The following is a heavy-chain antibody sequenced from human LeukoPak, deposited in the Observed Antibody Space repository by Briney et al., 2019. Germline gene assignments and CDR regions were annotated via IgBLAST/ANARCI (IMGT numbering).Heavy chain of an antibody. CDR2: IKQDGSEK. V-gene: IGHV3-7*01. Sequence: GRSLRLSCAASGFTFSSYWMSWVRQAPGKGLEWVANIKQDGSEKYYVDSVKGRFTISRDNAKNSLYLQMNSLRAEDTAVYYCARDPNYYDSSGYYWGQGTLVTVSS. J-gene: IGHJ4*02. CDR3: ARDPNYYDSSGYY. CDR1: GFTFSSYW. D-gene: IGHD3-22*01.